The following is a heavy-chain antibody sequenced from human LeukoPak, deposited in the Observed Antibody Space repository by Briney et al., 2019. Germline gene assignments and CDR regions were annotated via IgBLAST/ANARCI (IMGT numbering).Heavy chain of an antibody. CDR1: GFTFSSYG. D-gene: IGHD6-6*01. J-gene: IGHJ4*02. V-gene: IGHV3-33*01. CDR2: IWYDGSNK. Sequence: HPGGSLRLSCAASGFTFSSYGMHWVRQAPGKGLEWVAVIWYDGSNKYYADSVKGRFTISRDNSKNTLYLQMNSLRAEDTAVYYCARGRIAARLDFDYWGQGTLVTVSS. CDR3: ARGRIAARLDFDY.